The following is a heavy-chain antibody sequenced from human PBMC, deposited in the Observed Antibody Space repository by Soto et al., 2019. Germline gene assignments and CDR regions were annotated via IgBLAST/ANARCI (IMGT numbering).Heavy chain of an antibody. J-gene: IGHJ3*02. CDR3: ARDYPSLERHNAFDI. V-gene: IGHV3-20*03. Sequence: GGSLRLSYAASGFTFDDYGMSWVRQAPGKGLEWVSGINWNGGSTGYAESVKGRFTISRDNAKNYLYLQMNSQRAEDTALYYCARDYPSLERHNAFDIWGQGTMVTVSS. D-gene: IGHD1-1*01. CDR2: INWNGGST. CDR1: GFTFDDYG.